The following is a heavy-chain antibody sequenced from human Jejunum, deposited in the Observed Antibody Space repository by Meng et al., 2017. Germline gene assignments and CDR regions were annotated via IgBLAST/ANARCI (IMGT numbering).Heavy chain of an antibody. CDR3: GRGLNGDYVH. CDR2: INPSDSRT. D-gene: IGHD4-17*01. Sequence: ASVKVSCKASGYTFTSYYIHWMRQAPGQGLEWMGMINPSDSRTIYAQKLQGRVTMTRDTSTTTVYMELSSLRSEDTAVFYCGRGLNGDYVHWGQGTLVTVSS. CDR1: GYTFTSYY. V-gene: IGHV1-46*04. J-gene: IGHJ4*02.